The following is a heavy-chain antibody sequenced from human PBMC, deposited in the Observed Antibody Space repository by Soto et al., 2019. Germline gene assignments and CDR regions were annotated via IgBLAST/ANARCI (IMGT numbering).Heavy chain of an antibody. CDR3: ARHILTGSIIGYNWFDP. CDR2: IYYSGST. D-gene: IGHD3-9*01. V-gene: IGHV4-31*03. CDR1: GGSISSGGYY. J-gene: IGHJ5*02. Sequence: QVQLQESGPGLVKPSQTLSLTCTVSGGSISSGGYYWSWIRQHPGKGLEWIGYIYYSGSTYYNPSLQSRVTISVDTSKNQFSLKLSSVTAADTAVYYCARHILTGSIIGYNWFDPWGQGTLVTVSS.